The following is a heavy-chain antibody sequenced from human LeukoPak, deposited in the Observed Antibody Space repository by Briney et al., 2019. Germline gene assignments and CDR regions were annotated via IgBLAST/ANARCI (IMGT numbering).Heavy chain of an antibody. D-gene: IGHD3-22*01. V-gene: IGHV4-34*01. J-gene: IGHJ4*02. CDR2: INHSGST. Sequence: SETLSLTCAVYGGSFSGYYWSWIRQPPGKGLEWIGEINHSGSTNYNPSLKSRVTMSVDTSKNQFSLKLSSVTAADTAVYYCARSNYYDSSGYQIDYWGQGTLVTVSS. CDR3: ARSNYYDSSGYQIDY. CDR1: GGSFSGYY.